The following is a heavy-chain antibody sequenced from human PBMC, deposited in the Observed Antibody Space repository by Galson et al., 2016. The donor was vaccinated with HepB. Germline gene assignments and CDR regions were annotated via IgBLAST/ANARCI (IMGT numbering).Heavy chain of an antibody. J-gene: IGHJ4*02. Sequence: SVKVSCKASGYTFTTYGISWVRQAPGQGLEWMGWISGYNGNTHYAQKFQDRVTLTRDTSTGTAYMDLWSLTSDDTAVYYCARAGVFGQWLADFDYWGQGTLVTVSS. CDR1: GYTFTTYG. CDR3: ARAGVFGQWLADFDY. V-gene: IGHV1-18*01. D-gene: IGHD6-19*01. CDR2: ISGYNGNT.